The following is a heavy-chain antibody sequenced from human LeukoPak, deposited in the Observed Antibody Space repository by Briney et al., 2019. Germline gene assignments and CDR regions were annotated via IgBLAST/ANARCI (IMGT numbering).Heavy chain of an antibody. D-gene: IGHD3-22*01. CDR2: IYPDDSDI. V-gene: IGHV5-51*01. J-gene: IGHJ4*02. CDR1: GYNFANSW. CDR3: ARRSDRKGFDY. Sequence: GESLKISCQGSGYNFANSWIGWVRQMPGKGLEWVGLIYPDDSDIRYSPSFQGHVSISADKPTSTAYLQWISLKASDTAMYYCARRSDRKGFDYWGQGTLVTVSS.